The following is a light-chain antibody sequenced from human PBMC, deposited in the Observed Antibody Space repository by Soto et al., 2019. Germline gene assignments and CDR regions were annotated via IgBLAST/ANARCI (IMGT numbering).Light chain of an antibody. CDR3: QQWSNWPRT. CDR1: QTSYTC. J-gene: IGKJ1*01. V-gene: IGKV3-11*01. CDR2: SAS. Sequence: EIVLTQSPATLSLSPGERATLSCRASQTSYTCLAWYQRKPGQTSRLIFYSASDRATGIPARFSASGSGTDFTLTISSLEPDDFAVYYCQQWSNWPRTFGPGTKVEI.